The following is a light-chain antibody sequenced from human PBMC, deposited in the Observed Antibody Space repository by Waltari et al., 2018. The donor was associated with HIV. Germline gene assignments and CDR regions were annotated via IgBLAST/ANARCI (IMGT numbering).Light chain of an antibody. CDR2: RNN. J-gene: IGLJ2*01. CDR1: NSNIATNS. Sequence: QPVLTQPPSASGTPGHGVTISCSGSNSNIATNSVYWYHHLPGMAPKLLISRNNRRPSVIPDRCSGSRSGTSASLAISGLRSEDEADYYCATWDDSLSWGFGGGTKRTVL. CDR3: ATWDDSLSWG. V-gene: IGLV1-47*01.